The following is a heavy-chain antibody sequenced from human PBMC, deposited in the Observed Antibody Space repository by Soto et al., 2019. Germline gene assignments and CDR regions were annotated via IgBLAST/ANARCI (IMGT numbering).Heavy chain of an antibody. V-gene: IGHV4-38-2*02. CDR3: ASYRGALYFES. J-gene: IGHJ4*02. CDR1: GYSISSGYH. CDR2: VHYSGNT. Sequence: SETLSLTCTVSGYSISSGYHWAWIRQPPGKGLEWLGSVHYSGNTYYNPSLKSRLTISVDKSKNQFSLNLSSVTAADTAVYYCASYRGALYFESWGPGILVTVSS. D-gene: IGHD3-16*01.